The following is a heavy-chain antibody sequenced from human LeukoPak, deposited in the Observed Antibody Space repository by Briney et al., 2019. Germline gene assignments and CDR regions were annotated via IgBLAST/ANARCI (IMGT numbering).Heavy chain of an antibody. CDR1: GFTFSSYA. CDR2: ISGSGGST. J-gene: IGHJ4*02. V-gene: IGHV3-23*01. CDR3: ARDWANYPGGY. Sequence: GGSLRLSCAASGFTFSSYAMSWVRQAPGKGLEWVSAISGSGGSTYYADSVKGRFTISRDNSKNTLYLQMNSLRAEDTAVYYCARDWANYPGGYWGQGTLVTVSS. D-gene: IGHD1-7*01.